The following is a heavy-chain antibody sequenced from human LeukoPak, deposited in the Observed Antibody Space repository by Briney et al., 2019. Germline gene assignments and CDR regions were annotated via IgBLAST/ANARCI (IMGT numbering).Heavy chain of an antibody. Sequence: PSETLSLTCAVSGYPLGKNYYWGWIRQPPGKGLEWIGRIYGTRSTSYNPSLMNRVTMSVDTSRNHFSLQLTSVTAADTAVYYCARYDSRGSASTRFDYWGQGILVTIPS. D-gene: IGHD3-16*01. CDR1: GYPLGKNYY. CDR2: IYGTRST. V-gene: IGHV4-38-2*01. CDR3: ARYDSRGSASTRFDY. J-gene: IGHJ4*02.